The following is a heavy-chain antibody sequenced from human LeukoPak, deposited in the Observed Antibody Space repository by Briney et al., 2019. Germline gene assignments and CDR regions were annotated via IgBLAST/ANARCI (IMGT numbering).Heavy chain of an antibody. CDR3: ARGGTVYSSSSDFDY. J-gene: IGHJ4*02. CDR2: ISSSSSYI. CDR1: GFTFSSYS. Sequence: GGSLRLSCAASGFTFSSYSMNWVRQAPGKGLEWVSSISSSSSYIYYADSVKGRFTISRDNAKNSLYLQMNSLRAEDTAVYYCARGGTVYSSSSDFDYWGQGTLVTVSS. V-gene: IGHV3-21*01. D-gene: IGHD6-6*01.